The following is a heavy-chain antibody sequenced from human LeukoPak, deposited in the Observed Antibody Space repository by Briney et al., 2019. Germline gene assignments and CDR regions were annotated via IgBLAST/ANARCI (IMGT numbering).Heavy chain of an antibody. J-gene: IGHJ3*02. V-gene: IGHV3-7*03. D-gene: IGHD4-17*01. CDR2: IKQDGSQK. CDR1: GFTFSSYW. CDR3: ARDPTVTNFHDAFDI. Sequence: GRSLALSCTASGFTFSSYWMSWVRQARGNGLEWVATIKQDGSQKEYVESVQGRFTISRDNAKNSLYLHMNRLRAEDTAVYYCARDPTVTNFHDAFDIWGQGTLVTVSS.